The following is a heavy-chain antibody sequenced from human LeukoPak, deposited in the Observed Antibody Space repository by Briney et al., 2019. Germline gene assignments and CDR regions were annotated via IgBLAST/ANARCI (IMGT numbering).Heavy chain of an antibody. CDR3: AKHGIRELHFDY. D-gene: IGHD1-26*01. CDR2: IIPIFGTA. V-gene: IGHV1-69*01. Sequence: VASVKVSCNASGGTFSSYAISWVRQAPGQGLEWMGGIIPIFGTANYAQKFQGRVTITADESTSTAYMELSSLRSEDTAVYYCAKHGIRELHFDYWGQGTLVTVSS. J-gene: IGHJ4*02. CDR1: GGTFSSYA.